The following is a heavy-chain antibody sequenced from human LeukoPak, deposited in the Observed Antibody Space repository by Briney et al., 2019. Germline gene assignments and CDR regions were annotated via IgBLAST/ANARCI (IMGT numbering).Heavy chain of an antibody. J-gene: IGHJ5*02. D-gene: IGHD3-10*01. CDR1: GGSISGGDHY. CDR3: ARYYYGSGSYEVKFDP. CDR2: IYYTGNT. V-gene: IGHV4-30-4*01. Sequence: PSETLSLTCTVSGGSISGGDHYWSWIRQPPGKALEWIGYIYYTGNTYYNPALKSRLIISVDTSRNQFSLRLTSVTAADTAIYYCARYYYGSGSYEVKFDPWGQGSLVTVSS.